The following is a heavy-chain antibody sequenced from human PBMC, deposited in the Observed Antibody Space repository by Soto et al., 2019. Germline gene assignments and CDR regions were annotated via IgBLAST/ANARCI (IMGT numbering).Heavy chain of an antibody. J-gene: IGHJ6*02. CDR3: AREAASYYYGSGSYRV. V-gene: IGHV3-53*01. Sequence: GGSLRLSCAASGFTVSSSYMSWVRQAPGKGLEWVSVIYSGGSTYYADSVKGRFTISRDNSKNTLYLQMNSLRAEDTAVYYCAREAASYYYGSGSYRVWGQGTTVTVSS. CDR1: GFTVSSSY. CDR2: IYSGGST. D-gene: IGHD3-10*01.